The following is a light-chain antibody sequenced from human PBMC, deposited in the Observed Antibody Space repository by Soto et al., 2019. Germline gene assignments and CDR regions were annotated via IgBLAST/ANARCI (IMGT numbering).Light chain of an antibody. Sequence: EIVLTQSPGTLSLSPGERATLSFRASQSASSSYLAWYQLKPGQAPRLLIYGASSRAIGIPDRFSGSGSGTDFTLTISRLDPEDFAVYFCQQYGSSPRTFGQGTKVDIK. J-gene: IGKJ1*01. V-gene: IGKV3-20*01. CDR2: GAS. CDR3: QQYGSSPRT. CDR1: QSASSSY.